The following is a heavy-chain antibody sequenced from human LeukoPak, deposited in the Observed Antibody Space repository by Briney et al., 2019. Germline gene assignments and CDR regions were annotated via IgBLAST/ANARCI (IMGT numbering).Heavy chain of an antibody. CDR3: AKDAIQLWLREYYFDY. CDR1: GFTFDDYA. V-gene: IGHV3-43*02. J-gene: IGHJ4*02. CDR2: ISGDGGST. D-gene: IGHD5-18*01. Sequence: GGSLRLSCAASGFTFDDYAMHWVRQAPGKGLEWVSPISGDGGSTYYADSVKGRFTISRDNSKNSLYLQMSSLRTEDTALYYCAKDAIQLWLREYYFDYWGQGTLVTVSS.